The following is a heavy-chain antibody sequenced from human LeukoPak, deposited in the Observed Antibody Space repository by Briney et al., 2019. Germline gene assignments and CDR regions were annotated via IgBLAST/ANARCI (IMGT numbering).Heavy chain of an antibody. V-gene: IGHV1-8*01. D-gene: IGHD1-20*01. CDR2: MNPNSGNT. J-gene: IGHJ6*02. Sequence: ASVKVSCKASGYTFTSYDINWVRQATGQGLEWMGWMNPNSGNTGYAQKFQGRVTMTRTTSISTAYMELSSLRSEDTAVYYCARFLTGTGRYYYYGMDVWGQGTTVTVSS. CDR3: ARFLTGTGRYYYYGMDV. CDR1: GYTFTSYD.